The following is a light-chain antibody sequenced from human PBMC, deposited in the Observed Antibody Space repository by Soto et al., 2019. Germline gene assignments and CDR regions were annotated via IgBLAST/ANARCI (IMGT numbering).Light chain of an antibody. CDR1: QSVSSSY. V-gene: IGKV3-20*01. J-gene: IGKJ1*01. CDR3: QHRET. Sequence: EIVLTQSPGTLSLSPGERAILSCRASQSVSSSYLAWYQQKPGQAPRLLIYGASSRATGIPDRFSGSGSGTDFTLTISRLEPEDFAVYYCQHRETFGQGTKVEIK. CDR2: GAS.